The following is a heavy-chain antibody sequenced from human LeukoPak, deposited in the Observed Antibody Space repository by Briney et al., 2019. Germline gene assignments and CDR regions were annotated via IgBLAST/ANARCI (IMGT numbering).Heavy chain of an antibody. CDR2: INPNSGGT. CDR1: GYTFTGYY. Sequence: ASVTVSCKASGYTFTGYYMHWVRQAPGQGLEWMGWINPNSGGTNYAQKFQGRVTMTRDTSISTAYVELSRLRSDDTAVYYCARGSGISFGGIDYWGQGTLVTVSS. J-gene: IGHJ4*02. V-gene: IGHV1-2*02. CDR3: ARGSGISFGGIDY. D-gene: IGHD3-16*01.